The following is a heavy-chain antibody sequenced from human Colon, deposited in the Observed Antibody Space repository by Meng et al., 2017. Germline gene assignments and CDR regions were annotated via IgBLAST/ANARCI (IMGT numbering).Heavy chain of an antibody. CDR2: IWYDGSTK. D-gene: IGHD6-13*01. V-gene: IGHV3-33*01. J-gene: IGHJ4*02. CDR3: ARDPLFQKLANWYYFDH. Sequence: GGSLRLSCAASGFTFSSYAMHWVRQAPGKGLEWVAVIWYDGSTKYHADSVKGRFTISRDNSKDTLYLQMDSLRAEDTAVYYCARDPLFQKLANWYYFDHWGQGTLVTVSS. CDR1: GFTFSSYA.